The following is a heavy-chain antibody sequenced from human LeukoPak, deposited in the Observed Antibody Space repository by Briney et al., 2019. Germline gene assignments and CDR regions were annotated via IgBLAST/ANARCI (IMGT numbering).Heavy chain of an antibody. V-gene: IGHV4-39*01. CDR2: IYYSGST. CDR1: GGSLSSSSYY. Sequence: SETLSLTCTVSGGSLSSSSYYWGWIRQPPWKGLEWIGSIYYSGSTYYNPSLKSRVTISVDTSKNQFSLKLSSVTAADTAVYYCARAVGMVVTVWGQGTLVTVSS. D-gene: IGHD4/OR15-4a*01. CDR3: ARAVGMVVTV. J-gene: IGHJ4*02.